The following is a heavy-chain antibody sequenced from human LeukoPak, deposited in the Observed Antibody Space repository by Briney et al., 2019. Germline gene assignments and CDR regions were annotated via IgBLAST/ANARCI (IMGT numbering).Heavy chain of an antibody. CDR3: ATGKPTVSYAFDI. V-gene: IGHV1-18*01. CDR2: ISAYNGNT. D-gene: IGHD4-17*01. J-gene: IGHJ3*02. Sequence: GASVKVSCKASGYTFTSYGISWVRQAPGQGLEWMGWISAYNGNTNYAQKLQGRVTMTTDTSTSTAYMELSSLRSEDTAVYYCATGKPTVSYAFDIWGQGTMVTVSS. CDR1: GYTFTSYG.